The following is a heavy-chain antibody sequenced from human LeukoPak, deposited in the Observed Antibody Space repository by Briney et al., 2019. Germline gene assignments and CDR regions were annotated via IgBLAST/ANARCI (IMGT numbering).Heavy chain of an antibody. CDR2: IKEDGSEK. D-gene: IGHD6-19*01. CDR1: GFTFSSYW. Sequence: GGSLRLSCAASGFTFSSYWMIWVRQAPGKGLEWVANIKEDGSEKYYVDSVKGRFTISRDNAKNSLYLQMNSLRAEDTAVYYCARLIAVAGNRNFDYWGQGTLVTVSS. J-gene: IGHJ4*02. V-gene: IGHV3-7*01. CDR3: ARLIAVAGNRNFDY.